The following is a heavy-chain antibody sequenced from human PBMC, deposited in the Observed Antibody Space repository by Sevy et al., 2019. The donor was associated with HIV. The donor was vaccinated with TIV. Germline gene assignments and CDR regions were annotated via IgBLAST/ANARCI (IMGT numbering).Heavy chain of an antibody. D-gene: IGHD6-6*01. CDR2: ISGSGGST. V-gene: IGHV3-23*01. CDR1: GFTFSSYA. J-gene: IGHJ4*02. CDR3: AKVRASSSSSPSDLFDY. Sequence: GGSLRLSCAASGFTFSSYAMSWVRQAPGKGLEWVSAISGSGGSTYYADSVKGRFTISRDNSKNTLYLQMNSLRAEDTAVYYCAKVRASSSSSPSDLFDYWGQGTLVTVSS.